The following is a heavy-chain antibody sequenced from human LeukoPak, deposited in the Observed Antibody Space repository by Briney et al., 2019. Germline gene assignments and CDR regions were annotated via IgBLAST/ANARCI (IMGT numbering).Heavy chain of an antibody. J-gene: IGHJ4*02. Sequence: GGSLRLSCAASGFSFSTYGFHWVRQAPGKGLEWVTFIRFDGGKKNYADSVKGRFAISRDNSKNTLYLQMNSLRAEDTAVYYCAKDWYGPYWGQGTLVTVSS. CDR3: AKDWYGPY. D-gene: IGHD6-13*01. V-gene: IGHV3-30*02. CDR2: IRFDGGKK. CDR1: GFSFSTYG.